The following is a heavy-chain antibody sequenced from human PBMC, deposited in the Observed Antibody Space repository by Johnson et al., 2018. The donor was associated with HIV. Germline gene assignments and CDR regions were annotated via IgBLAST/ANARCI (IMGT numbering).Heavy chain of an antibody. J-gene: IGHJ3*02. CDR1: GFSVSNNY. CDR3: VRGLGYVFYSGNSNALDI. D-gene: IGHD4-23*01. V-gene: IGHV3-74*03. Sequence: VQLVESGGGLVQPGGSLRLSCGASGFSVSNNYMNWVRQAPGKGLEWVSRINSDGRSTTHADSVKGRFTIPRDNAKNTLFLQMNSLRAEDTAVYYCVRGLGYVFYSGNSNALDIWGQGTMVTVSS. CDR2: INSDGRST.